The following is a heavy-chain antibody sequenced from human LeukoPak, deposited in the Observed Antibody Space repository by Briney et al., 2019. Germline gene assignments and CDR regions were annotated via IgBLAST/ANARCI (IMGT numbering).Heavy chain of an antibody. J-gene: IGHJ5*02. CDR2: ISGSGGST. Sequence: GGSLRLSCAASGFTFSSYAMSWVRQAPGKGLEWVSAISGSGGSTYYADSVKGRFTISRDNSKNTLYLQMNSLRAEDTAVYYCAKAKFVSIAAAGKVNWFDPWGQGTLVTDSS. D-gene: IGHD6-13*01. V-gene: IGHV3-23*01. CDR1: GFTFSSYA. CDR3: AKAKFVSIAAAGKVNWFDP.